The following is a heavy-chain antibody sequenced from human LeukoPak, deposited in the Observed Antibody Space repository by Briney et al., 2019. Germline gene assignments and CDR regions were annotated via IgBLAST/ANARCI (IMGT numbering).Heavy chain of an antibody. CDR2: ISYDGSNK. D-gene: IGHD6-13*01. Sequence: PGGSLRLSCAASGFTFSSYGMHWVRQAPGKGLEWVAVISYDGSNKYYADSVKGRFTISRDNSKNTLYLQMNSLRAEDTAVYYCAKDLTHSSSWYRPTRYYGMDVWGQGTTVTVSS. CDR1: GFTFSSYG. V-gene: IGHV3-30*18. CDR3: AKDLTHSSSWYRPTRYYGMDV. J-gene: IGHJ6*02.